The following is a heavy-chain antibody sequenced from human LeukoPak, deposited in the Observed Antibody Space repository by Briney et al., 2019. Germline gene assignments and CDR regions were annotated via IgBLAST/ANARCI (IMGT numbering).Heavy chain of an antibody. D-gene: IGHD2-2*01. J-gene: IGHJ5*02. V-gene: IGHV4-4*02. Sequence: PSETLSLTCAVSGGSISSSNWWSWVRQPPGKGLEWIGEIFHSGSTNYNPSLKSRVTISVDKSKNQFSLKLSSVTAADTAVYYCARLPYCSTTSCYYWFDPWGQGTLVTVSS. CDR3: ARLPYCSTTSCYYWFDP. CDR2: IFHSGST. CDR1: GGSISSSNW.